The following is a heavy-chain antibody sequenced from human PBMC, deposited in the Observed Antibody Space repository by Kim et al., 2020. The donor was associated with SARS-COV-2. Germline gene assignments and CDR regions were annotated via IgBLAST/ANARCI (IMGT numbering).Heavy chain of an antibody. Sequence: GGSLRLSCAASGFTFSSYAMSWVRQAPGKGLEWVSAISGSGGSTYYADSVKGRFTISRDNSKNTLYLQMNSLRAEDTAVYYCAKALDYDYISPWGYWGQGTLVTVSS. D-gene: IGHD3-16*01. CDR1: GFTFSSYA. CDR3: AKALDYDYISPWGY. V-gene: IGHV3-23*01. CDR2: ISGSGGST. J-gene: IGHJ4*02.